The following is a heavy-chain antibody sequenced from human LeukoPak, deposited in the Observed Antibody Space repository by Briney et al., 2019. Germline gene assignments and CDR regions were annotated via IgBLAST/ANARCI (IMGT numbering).Heavy chain of an antibody. CDR3: AREVGATNAFDI. Sequence: GGSLRLSCAASGFTFSSYWMSWVRQAPGKGLQWGANIKQDGSEKYYVDSVKGRFTISRDNAKNSLYLQMNSLRAEDTAVYYYAREVGATNAFDIWGQGTMVTVSS. CDR2: IKQDGSEK. V-gene: IGHV3-7*04. CDR1: GFTFSSYW. J-gene: IGHJ3*02. D-gene: IGHD1-26*01.